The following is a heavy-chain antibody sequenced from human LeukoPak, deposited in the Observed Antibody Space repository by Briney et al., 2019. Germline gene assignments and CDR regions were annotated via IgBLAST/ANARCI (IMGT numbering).Heavy chain of an antibody. Sequence: SETLSLTCTVSGGSISSYYWSWIRQPAGKGLEWIGRIYTSGSTNYNPSLKSRVTMSVDTSKNQFSLKLSSVTAAGTAVYYCAAELYYYDSSGYYLDAFDIWGQGTMVTVSS. J-gene: IGHJ3*02. CDR2: IYTSGST. V-gene: IGHV4-4*07. CDR1: GGSISSYY. CDR3: AAELYYYDSSGYYLDAFDI. D-gene: IGHD3-22*01.